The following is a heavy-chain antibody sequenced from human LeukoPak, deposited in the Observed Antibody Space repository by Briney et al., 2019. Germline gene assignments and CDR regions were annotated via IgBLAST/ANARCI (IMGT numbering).Heavy chain of an antibody. CDR3: ARWYYDSSGYYYGDAFDI. Sequence: SETLSLTCTVSGGSISSSSYYWGWIRQPPGKGLEWIGSIYKSGSTYYNPSLKSRVTISVDTSKNQFSLKLSSVTAADTAVYYCARWYYDSSGYYYGDAFDIWGQGTMVTVSS. J-gene: IGHJ3*02. D-gene: IGHD3-22*01. V-gene: IGHV4-39*01. CDR1: GGSISSSSYY. CDR2: IYKSGST.